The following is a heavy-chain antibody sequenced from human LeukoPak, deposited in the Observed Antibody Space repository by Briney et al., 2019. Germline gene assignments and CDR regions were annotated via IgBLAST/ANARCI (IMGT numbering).Heavy chain of an antibody. V-gene: IGHV3-74*01. D-gene: IGHD6-13*01. CDR2: INSDGSST. J-gene: IGHJ4*02. CDR1: GFNFSSYW. CDR3: ARMYSSSWYVLGDY. Sequence: PGGSLRLSCAASGFNFSSYWMHWVRQAPGKGLVWVSRINSDGSSTSYADSVKGRFTISRDSAKNTLYLQMNSLRAEDTAVYYCARMYSSSWYVLGDYWGQGTLVAVSS.